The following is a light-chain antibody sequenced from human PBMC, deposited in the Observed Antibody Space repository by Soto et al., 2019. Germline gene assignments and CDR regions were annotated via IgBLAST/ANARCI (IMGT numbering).Light chain of an antibody. V-gene: IGKV3-20*01. CDR1: QSVSSSY. CDR3: QQYGSSPRVT. CDR2: GAS. Sequence: EIVLTQSPGTLSLSPGERATLSCRASQSVSSSYLACYQQKPGQAPRLLIYGASSRATGIPDRFSGSGSGTDFTLTISRLEPEDFAVYYCQQYGSSPRVTFGQGTRLEIK. J-gene: IGKJ5*01.